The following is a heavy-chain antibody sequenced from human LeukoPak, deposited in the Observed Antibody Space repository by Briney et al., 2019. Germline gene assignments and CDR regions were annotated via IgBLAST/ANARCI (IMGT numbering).Heavy chain of an antibody. V-gene: IGHV4-34*01. J-gene: IGHJ6*03. CDR1: GGSFSGYY. CDR3: ARDRGGRYYYYMDV. CDR2: INHSGST. D-gene: IGHD3-16*01. Sequence: PSETLPLTCAVYGGSFSGYYWSWIRQPPGKGLEWIGEINHSGSTNYNPSLKSRVTISVDTSKNQFSLKLSSVTAADTAVYYCARDRGGRYYYYMDVWGKGTTVTVSS.